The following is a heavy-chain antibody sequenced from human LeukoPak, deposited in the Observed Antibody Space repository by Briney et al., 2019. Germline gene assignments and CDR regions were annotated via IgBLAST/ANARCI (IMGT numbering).Heavy chain of an antibody. Sequence: ASVKVSCKAPGYTFTSYYMHWVRQAPGQGLEWMGIINPSGGSTSYAQKFQGRVTMTRDTSTSTVYMELSSLRSEDTAVYYCARVSSGMRDAFDIWGQGTMVTVSS. CDR1: GYTFTSYY. J-gene: IGHJ3*02. CDR3: ARVSSGMRDAFDI. D-gene: IGHD6-19*01. V-gene: IGHV1-46*01. CDR2: INPSGGST.